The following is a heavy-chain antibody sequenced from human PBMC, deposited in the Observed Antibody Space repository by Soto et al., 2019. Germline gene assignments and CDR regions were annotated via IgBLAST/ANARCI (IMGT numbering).Heavy chain of an antibody. J-gene: IGHJ6*02. D-gene: IGHD1-26*01. CDR3: ARVPPTGGYYGMDV. V-gene: IGHV4-59*01. CDR1: GGSISNYY. CDR2: IYYSGST. Sequence: SETLSLTCTVSGGSISNYYWTWIRQPPEKGLEWIGYIYYSGSTNYNPTLKSRLTISVDTSKNQFSLNLTSVTASDTAVYYCARVPPTGGYYGMDVWGQGTTVTVSS.